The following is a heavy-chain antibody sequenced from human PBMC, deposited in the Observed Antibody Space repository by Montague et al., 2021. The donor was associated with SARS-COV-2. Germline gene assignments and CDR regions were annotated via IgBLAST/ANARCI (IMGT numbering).Heavy chain of an antibody. CDR1: GGSIVINSYY. CDR3: ARHAHNGGFDY. J-gene: IGHJ4*02. CDR2: VYYNGST. V-gene: IGHV4-39*01. D-gene: IGHD2-8*01. Sequence: SETLSLTCTVSGGSIVINSYYWAWIRQPPGKGLDWIGCVYYNGSTWYSSSLKSRVTISVDTSRNHFSLGLTSMTAADTAIYYCARHAHNGGFDYWGQGTLVTVSS.